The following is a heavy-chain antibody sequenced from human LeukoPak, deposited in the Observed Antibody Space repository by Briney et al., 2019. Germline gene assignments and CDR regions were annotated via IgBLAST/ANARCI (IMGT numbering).Heavy chain of an antibody. Sequence: GESLKISCKGSGYSFISYWIGWVCQMPGKGLEWMGIIYPGDSETRYSPSFQGQVTNSADKSINTAYLQWSSLKASDTAMYYCARRYKYGADYWGQGTPVTVSS. V-gene: IGHV5-51*01. J-gene: IGHJ4*02. CDR2: IYPGDSET. CDR1: GYSFISYW. D-gene: IGHD1-1*01. CDR3: ARRYKYGADY.